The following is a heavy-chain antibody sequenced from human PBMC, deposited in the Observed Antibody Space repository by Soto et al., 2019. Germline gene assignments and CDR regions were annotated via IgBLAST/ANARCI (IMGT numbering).Heavy chain of an antibody. V-gene: IGHV3-20*04. CDR1: GFTFDDYG. J-gene: IGHJ4*02. D-gene: IGHD3-22*01. CDR3: ARALDSSGYLPPDY. Sequence: EVQLVESGGGVVRPGGSLRLSCAASGFTFDDYGMSWVRQAPGKGLEWVSGINWNGGNTGYADSVKGRFTISRDSARNSLYLQMTSLRAEDTALYYCARALDSSGYLPPDYWGQGTLVTVSS. CDR2: INWNGGNT.